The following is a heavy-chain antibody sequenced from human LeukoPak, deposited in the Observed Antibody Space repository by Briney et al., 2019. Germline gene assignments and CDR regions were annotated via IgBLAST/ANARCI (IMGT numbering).Heavy chain of an antibody. CDR2: IYYSRRT. V-gene: IGHV4-39*01. D-gene: IGHD3-22*01. CDR3: ARRRYYDGSGYLE. Sequence: KTSETLSLTCSVSGDSISRSDSYWDWIRQPPGKGLEWIGTIYYSRRTYYSPSLKSRVTMSVDTPNNQFSLNLRSVTAADTAVYYCARRRYYDGSGYLEWGQGTLLSVSS. J-gene: IGHJ1*01. CDR1: GDSISRSDSY.